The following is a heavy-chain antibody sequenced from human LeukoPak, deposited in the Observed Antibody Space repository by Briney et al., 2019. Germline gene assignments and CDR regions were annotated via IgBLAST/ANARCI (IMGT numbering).Heavy chain of an antibody. J-gene: IGHJ4*02. CDR3: ARLGAGPTYYDFWSGYSSFYFDY. CDR2: ISSSGNT. D-gene: IGHD3-3*01. CDR1: GGSTSGGNYY. Sequence: SQTLSLTCTVSGGSTSGGNYYWGWIRRPPGKGLEWIGGISSSGNTYYNPSLKSRITISVETAKNHFSLKLRSVTAADTAVYYCARLGAGPTYYDFWSGYSSFYFDYWGQGTLVTVSS. V-gene: IGHV4-39*02.